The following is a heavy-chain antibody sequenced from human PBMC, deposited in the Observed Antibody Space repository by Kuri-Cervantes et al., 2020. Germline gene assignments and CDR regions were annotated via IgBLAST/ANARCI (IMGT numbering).Heavy chain of an antibody. CDR1: GGSISSYY. Sequence: SETLSLTCTVSGGSISSYYWSWIRQPPGKGLEWIGYIYYSGSTYYNPSLKSRVTIPVDTSKNQFSLKLSSVTAADTAVYYCARWGGRIAAAARSFDYWGQGTLVTVSS. V-gene: IGHV4-59*12. CDR3: ARWGGRIAAAARSFDY. CDR2: IYYSGST. D-gene: IGHD6-13*01. J-gene: IGHJ4*02.